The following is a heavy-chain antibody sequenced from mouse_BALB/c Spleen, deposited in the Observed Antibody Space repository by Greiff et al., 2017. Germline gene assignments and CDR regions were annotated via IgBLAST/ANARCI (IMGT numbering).Heavy chain of an antibody. J-gene: IGHJ4*01. Sequence: QVQLKESGPELVKPGAFVKISCTASGYTFTSYDINWVRQRPGQGLEWIGWIYTGDGSTKYNEKFKGKATLTADKSSSTVYMRLSSLTSENSAVYFCAVRRGRAYAMDYWGQGTSVTVSS. D-gene: IGHD3-1*01. CDR1: GYTFTSYD. V-gene: IGHV1S56*01. CDR3: AVRRGRAYAMDY. CDR2: IYTGDGST.